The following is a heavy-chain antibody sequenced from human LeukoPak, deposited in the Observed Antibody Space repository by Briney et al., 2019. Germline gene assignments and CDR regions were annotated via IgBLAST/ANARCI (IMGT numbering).Heavy chain of an antibody. CDR2: ISASGGST. D-gene: IGHD1-26*01. V-gene: IGHV3-23*01. CDR1: GFTFSSYW. Sequence: GGSLRLSCAASGFTFSSYWMHWVRQAPGKGLVWVSVISASGGSTYYADSVKGRFTISRDNSKNTVYLQMNSLRAEDTAVYYCAKVKWEPLRAFDYWGQGTLVTVSS. CDR3: AKVKWEPLRAFDY. J-gene: IGHJ4*02.